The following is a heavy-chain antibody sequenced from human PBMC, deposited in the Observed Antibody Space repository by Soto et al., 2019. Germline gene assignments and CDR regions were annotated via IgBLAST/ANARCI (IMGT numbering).Heavy chain of an antibody. Sequence: QVQLVESGGGLVRPGGPLRLSCAASGFTFSDHYMSWIRQVPGKGLEWISYISSSGSFTNYADSVKGRFTISRDNGKKSLYLQMNNLTADDTALYYCARGRPTYYYYVLDVWGQGTTVTVS. CDR2: ISSSGSFT. J-gene: IGHJ6*02. D-gene: IGHD3-16*01. CDR3: ARGRPTYYYYVLDV. V-gene: IGHV3-11*06. CDR1: GFTFSDHY.